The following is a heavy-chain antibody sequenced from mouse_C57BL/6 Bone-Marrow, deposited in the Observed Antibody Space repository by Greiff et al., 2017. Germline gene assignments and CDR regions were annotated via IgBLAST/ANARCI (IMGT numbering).Heavy chain of an antibody. CDR1: GFTFSNYW. CDR3: TGSTAQTAWFAY. V-gene: IGHV6-3*01. Sequence: EVKLQESGGGLVQPGGSMKLSCVASGFTFSNYWMNWVRQSPEKGLEWVAQIRLKSDNYATHYAESVKGRFTISRDDSKSSVYLQMNNLRAEDTGIYYCTGSTAQTAWFAYWGQGTLVTVSA. D-gene: IGHD3-2*02. J-gene: IGHJ3*01. CDR2: IRLKSDNYAT.